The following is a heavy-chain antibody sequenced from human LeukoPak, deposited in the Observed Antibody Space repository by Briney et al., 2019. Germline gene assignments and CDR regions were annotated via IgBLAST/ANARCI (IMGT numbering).Heavy chain of an antibody. J-gene: IGHJ4*02. D-gene: IGHD6-19*01. CDR3: ARARIQGAVAGTDY. CDR1: GGSFSGYY. CDR2: INHSGST. Sequence: PSETLSLTCAVYGGSFSGYYWSWIRQPPGKGLEWIGEINHSGSTNYNPSLKSRVTISVDTSKNQFSLKLSSVTAADTAVYYCARARIQGAVAGTDYGGQGTLATVS. V-gene: IGHV4-34*01.